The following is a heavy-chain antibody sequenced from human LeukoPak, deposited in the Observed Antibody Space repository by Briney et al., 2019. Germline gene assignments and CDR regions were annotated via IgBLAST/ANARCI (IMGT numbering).Heavy chain of an antibody. CDR3: ARDRLRLLPAFDI. V-gene: IGHV4-59*12. CDR2: IYHSGSS. CDR1: GDSITSYY. D-gene: IGHD6-19*01. J-gene: IGHJ3*02. Sequence: SETLSLTCTVSGDSITSYYWNWIRQTPGKGLEWIGYIYHSGSSNYNPSLKSRVTLSIDTSRNQFSLKLTSVTAADTAVYYCARDRLRLLPAFDIWGQGTMVTVSS.